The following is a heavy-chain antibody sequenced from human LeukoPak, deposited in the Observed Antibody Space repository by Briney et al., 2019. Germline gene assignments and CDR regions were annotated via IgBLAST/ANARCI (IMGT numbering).Heavy chain of an antibody. CDR2: IYHSGSP. J-gene: IGHJ3*02. V-gene: IGHV4-34*01. CDR1: GGSFSGYY. Sequence: SETLSLTCAVYGGSFSGYYWSWIRQPPGKGLEWIGYIYHSGSPYYNPSLKSRVTIPVDRSKNQFSLRLSSATAADTAIYYCARATIPTNAFDIWGQGTMVTVSS. D-gene: IGHD4/OR15-4a*01. CDR3: ARATIPTNAFDI.